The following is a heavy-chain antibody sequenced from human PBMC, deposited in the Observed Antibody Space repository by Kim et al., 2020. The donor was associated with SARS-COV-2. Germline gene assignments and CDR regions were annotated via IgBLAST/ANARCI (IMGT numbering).Heavy chain of an antibody. CDR1: GGSFSGYY. CDR2: INHSGST. D-gene: IGHD5-12*01. Sequence: SETLSLTCAVYGGSFSGYYWSWIRQPPGKGLEWIGEINHSGSTNYNPSLKSRVTISVDTSKNQFSLKLSSVTAADTAVYYCARGLGYGDYWGQGTLVTVSS. V-gene: IGHV4-34*01. J-gene: IGHJ4*02. CDR3: ARGLGYGDY.